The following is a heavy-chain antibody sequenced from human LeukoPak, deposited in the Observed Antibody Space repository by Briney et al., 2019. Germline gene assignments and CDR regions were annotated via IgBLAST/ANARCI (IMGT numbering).Heavy chain of an antibody. D-gene: IGHD2-15*01. CDR2: IRSKANSYAT. Sequence: GGSLRLSCAASGFTFSGSAMHWVRQASGKGLEWVGRIRSKANSYATAYAASVKGRFTISRDDSKNTAYLQMNSLKTEDTAVYYCTRDAVAESTYYYYGMDVWGQGTTDTVSS. J-gene: IGHJ6*02. V-gene: IGHV3-73*01. CDR3: TRDAVAESTYYYYGMDV. CDR1: GFTFSGSA.